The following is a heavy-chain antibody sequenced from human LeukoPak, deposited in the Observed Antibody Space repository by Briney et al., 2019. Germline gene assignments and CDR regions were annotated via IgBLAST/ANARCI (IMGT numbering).Heavy chain of an antibody. J-gene: IGHJ4*02. V-gene: IGHV2-5*02. CDR1: GSSLSTSGVG. CDR3: AHKEYYALGSLGDSFDY. Sequence: SGPTLVKPTQTLTLTCTFSGSSLSTSGVGVGWIRQPPGKALEWLAVIYWDDDKRHSPSLKSRLTITKDTSKNQVVLTMPNMDPVDTATYYCAHKEYYALGSLGDSFDYWGQGTLVTVSS. CDR2: IYWDDDK. D-gene: IGHD3-10*01.